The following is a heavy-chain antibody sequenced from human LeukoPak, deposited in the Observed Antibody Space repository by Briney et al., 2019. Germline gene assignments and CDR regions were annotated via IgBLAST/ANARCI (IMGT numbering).Heavy chain of an antibody. D-gene: IGHD2-15*01. CDR1: GGSTSTYF. J-gene: IGHJ5*02. CDR3: ARSSGRSAWFDP. CDR2: IYYSGST. Sequence: KPSETLSLTCIVSGGSTSTYFWSWIRQPPGKGPEWIGYIYYSGSTSYNPSLKSRVTISVDTSKNQFSLKLSSVTAADTAVYFCARSSGRSAWFDPWGQGTLVTVSS. V-gene: IGHV4-59*01.